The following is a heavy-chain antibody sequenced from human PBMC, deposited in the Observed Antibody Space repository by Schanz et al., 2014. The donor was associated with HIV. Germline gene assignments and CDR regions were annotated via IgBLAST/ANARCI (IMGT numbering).Heavy chain of an antibody. J-gene: IGHJ6*02. CDR3: ARIYGGNPSYYGMDV. V-gene: IGHV3-74*01. D-gene: IGHD4-17*01. CDR1: GFTFSTYW. CDR2: INSDGSST. Sequence: EVQLVESGGGLVQPGGSLRLSCAASGFTFSTYWMHWVRQAPGKGLVWVSRINSDGSSTSYADSVKGRFTISRDNAKNTLYLQMNSLRAEDTAVYYCARIYGGNPSYYGMDVWGQGTTVTVSS.